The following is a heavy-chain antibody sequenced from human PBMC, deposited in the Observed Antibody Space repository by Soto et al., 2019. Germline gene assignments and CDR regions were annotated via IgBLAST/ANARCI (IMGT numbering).Heavy chain of an antibody. D-gene: IGHD3-22*01. Sequence: QVQLVQSGAEVKKPGSSVKVSCKASGDTFSSYAISWVRQAPGQGLEWMGGIIPIFGTANYAQKFQGRVTITADESTSTAYMELSSLRSEDTAVYYCARGFLQGYYDSSGYQSDYWGQGTLVTVSS. CDR2: IIPIFGTA. J-gene: IGHJ4*02. V-gene: IGHV1-69*01. CDR3: ARGFLQGYYDSSGYQSDY. CDR1: GDTFSSYA.